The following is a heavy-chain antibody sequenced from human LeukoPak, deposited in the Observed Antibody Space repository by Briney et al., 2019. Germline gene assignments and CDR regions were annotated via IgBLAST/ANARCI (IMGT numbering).Heavy chain of an antibody. CDR3: ARGPVWGSSVDY. Sequence: GSLRLSCAASGFTFSSYAMSWVRQAPGKGLEWIGEINHSGSTNYNPSLKSRVTISVDTSKNQFSLKLSSVTAADTAVYYCARGPVWGSSVDYWGQGTLVTVSS. J-gene: IGHJ4*02. V-gene: IGHV4-34*01. CDR1: GFTFSSYA. D-gene: IGHD3-16*01. CDR2: INHSGST.